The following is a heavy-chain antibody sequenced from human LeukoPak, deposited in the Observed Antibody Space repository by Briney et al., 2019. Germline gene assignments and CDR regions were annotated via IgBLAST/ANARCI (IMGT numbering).Heavy chain of an antibody. J-gene: IGHJ5*02. D-gene: IGHD2-2*01. Sequence: PGGSLRLSCAASGFTFSSYAMRWVRQAPGKGLEWVSAISSSSSTIYYADSVKGRFTISRDNAKNSLYLQMNSLRAEDTAVYYCARGVVLGNWFDPWGQGTLVTVSS. CDR2: ISSSSSTI. V-gene: IGHV3-48*01. CDR1: GFTFSSYA. CDR3: ARGVVLGNWFDP.